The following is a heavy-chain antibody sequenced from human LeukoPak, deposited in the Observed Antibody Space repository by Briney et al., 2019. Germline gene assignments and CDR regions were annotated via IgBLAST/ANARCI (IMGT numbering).Heavy chain of an antibody. D-gene: IGHD6-13*01. Sequence: GGSLRLSCAASGFTFSSYSMNWVRQAPGKGLEWVSYISNSSSTIYYADSVKGRFTISRDNTKNSLYLQMNSLRAEDTAVYYCAREPGIAAADEAGFDYWGQGTLVTVSS. J-gene: IGHJ4*02. V-gene: IGHV3-48*01. CDR1: GFTFSSYS. CDR2: ISNSSSTI. CDR3: AREPGIAAADEAGFDY.